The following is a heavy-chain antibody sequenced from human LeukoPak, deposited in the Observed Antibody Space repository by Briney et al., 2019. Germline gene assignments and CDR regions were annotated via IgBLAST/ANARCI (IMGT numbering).Heavy chain of an antibody. V-gene: IGHV3-48*04. CDR2: ISSPSSTI. CDR1: GFTFSSYN. Sequence: GGSLRLSCVASGFTFSSYNMNWVRQAPGKGLEWVSYISSPSSTIYYADSVKGRFTIARDNAQNSLYLQMNSLRAEDTAVYYCARDFYFDYWGQGTLVTVSS. J-gene: IGHJ4*02. CDR3: ARDFYFDY.